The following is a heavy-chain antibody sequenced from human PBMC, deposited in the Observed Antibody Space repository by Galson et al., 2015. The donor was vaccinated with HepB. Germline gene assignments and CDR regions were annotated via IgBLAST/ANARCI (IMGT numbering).Heavy chain of an antibody. CDR3: ARDSLRWRTVVDY. CDR1: GFTFSSYS. CDR2: ISSSSSTI. V-gene: IGHV3-48*01. Sequence: SLRLSCAASGFTFSSYSMNWVRQAPGKGLEWVSYISSSSSTIYYADSVKGRFTISRDNAKNSLYLQMNSLRAEDTAVYYCARDSLRWRTVVDYWGQGTLVTVSS. D-gene: IGHD4-23*01. J-gene: IGHJ4*02.